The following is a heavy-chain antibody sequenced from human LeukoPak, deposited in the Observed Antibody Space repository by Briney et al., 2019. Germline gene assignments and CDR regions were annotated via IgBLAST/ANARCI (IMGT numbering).Heavy chain of an antibody. J-gene: IGHJ6*02. D-gene: IGHD2-15*01. CDR1: GGSISSYY. CDR2: IYTSGST. V-gene: IGHV4-4*07. Sequence: SETLFLTCTVSGGSISSYYWSWIRQPAGKGLEWIGRIYTSGSTNYNPSLKSRVTMSVDTSKNQFSLKLSSVTAADTAVYYCARGGLLSSPYYYGMDVWGQGTTVTVSS. CDR3: ARGGLLSSPYYYGMDV.